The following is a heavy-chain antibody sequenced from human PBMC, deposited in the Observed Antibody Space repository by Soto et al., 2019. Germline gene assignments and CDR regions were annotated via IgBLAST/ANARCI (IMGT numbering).Heavy chain of an antibody. CDR3: AKDRRKVVVAAPFDY. J-gene: IGHJ4*02. V-gene: IGHV3-23*01. CDR2: ISGSDRGGST. Sequence: GGSLRLSCAASGFTLSTYDMSWVRQAPGKGLEWVSGISGSDRGGSTYYADSVKGRFTISRDNSKNTLYLQMNSLRAEDTAVYYCAKDRRKVVVAAPFDYWGQGTLVTVSS. D-gene: IGHD2-15*01. CDR1: GFTLSTYD.